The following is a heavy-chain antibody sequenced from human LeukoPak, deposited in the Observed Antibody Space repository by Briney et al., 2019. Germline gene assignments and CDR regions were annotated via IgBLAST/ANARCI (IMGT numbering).Heavy chain of an antibody. CDR3: ARGYVLDV. V-gene: IGHV4-31*03. CDR1: GDSLTSGGYF. CDR2: IHDTGNS. D-gene: IGHD2-15*01. Sequence: SQTLSLTCTVSGDSLTSGGYFWSWLRHHPVKGLEWIGYIHDTGNSYYNPSLQSRVAISIDISRNQFSLKLSSVTAADTAVYYCARGYVLDVWGQGTTVTVSS. J-gene: IGHJ6*02.